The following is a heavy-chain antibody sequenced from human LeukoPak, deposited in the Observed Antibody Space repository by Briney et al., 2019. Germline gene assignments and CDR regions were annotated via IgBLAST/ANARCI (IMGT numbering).Heavy chain of an antibody. CDR3: ASDEYSSPSY. V-gene: IGHV3-30*04. D-gene: IGHD6-6*01. CDR1: GFTFSSYA. CDR2: ISYDGSNK. J-gene: IGHJ4*02. Sequence: PGRSLRLSCAASGFTFSSYAMHWVRQAPGMGLEWVAVISYDGSNKYYADSVKGRFTISRDNSKNTLYLQMNSLRAEDTAVYYCASDEYSSPSYWGQGTLVTVSS.